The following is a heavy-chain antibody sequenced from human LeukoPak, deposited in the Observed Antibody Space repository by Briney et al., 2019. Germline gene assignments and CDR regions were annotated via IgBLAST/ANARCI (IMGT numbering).Heavy chain of an antibody. CDR1: GFTFSIYS. J-gene: IGHJ4*02. V-gene: IGHV3-21*01. D-gene: IGHD3-22*01. Sequence: GGSLRLSCAASGFTFSIYSMNWVRQAPGKGLEWVSSISSSSSYIYYADSVKGRFTISRDNAKNSLYLQMNSLRAEDTAVYYCARVAVDSGYYHPDYWGQGTLVTVSS. CDR3: ARVAVDSGYYHPDY. CDR2: ISSSSSYI.